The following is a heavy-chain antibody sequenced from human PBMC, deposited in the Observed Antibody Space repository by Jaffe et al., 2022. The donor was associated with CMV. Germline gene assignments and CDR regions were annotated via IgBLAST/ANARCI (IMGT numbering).Heavy chain of an antibody. Sequence: EVQLVESGGGLVQPGGSLRLSCAASGFTFSSYWMHWVRQAPGKGLVWVSRINSDGSSTSYADSVKGRFTISRDNAKNTLYLQMNSLRAEDTAVYYCARGGDTYRHVPFRYYYYYYMDVWGKGTTVTVSS. CDR3: ARGGDTYRHVPFRYYYYYYMDV. V-gene: IGHV3-74*01. CDR1: GFTFSSYW. J-gene: IGHJ6*03. CDR2: INSDGSST. D-gene: IGHD3-10*01.